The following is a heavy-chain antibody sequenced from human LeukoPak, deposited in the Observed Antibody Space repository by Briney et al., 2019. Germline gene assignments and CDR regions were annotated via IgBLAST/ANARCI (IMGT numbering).Heavy chain of an antibody. Sequence: GGSLRLSCVASGFTFSSYAMSWVRQAPGKGLEWVSAISGSGGSTYYADSVKGRFTISRDNSKNSLYLQMNSLRAEDTAVYYCARDRGLLDFWSGYYFDYWGQGTLVTVSS. CDR2: ISGSGGST. J-gene: IGHJ4*02. D-gene: IGHD3-3*01. CDR3: ARDRGLLDFWSGYYFDY. CDR1: GFTFSSYA. V-gene: IGHV3-23*01.